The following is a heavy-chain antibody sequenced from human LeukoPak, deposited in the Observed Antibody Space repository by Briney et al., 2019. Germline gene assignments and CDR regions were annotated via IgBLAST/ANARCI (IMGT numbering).Heavy chain of an antibody. Sequence: SETLSLTCTVSGGTISSYYWSWIRQPPGKGLEWIGYIYYSGSTNYNPSLKSRVTISVDTSKNQFSLKLSSVTAADTAVYYCAREGLLGDWFDPRGQGTLVTVSS. CDR3: AREGLLGDWFDP. D-gene: IGHD2-15*01. CDR1: GGTISSYY. V-gene: IGHV4-59*01. CDR2: IYYSGST. J-gene: IGHJ5*02.